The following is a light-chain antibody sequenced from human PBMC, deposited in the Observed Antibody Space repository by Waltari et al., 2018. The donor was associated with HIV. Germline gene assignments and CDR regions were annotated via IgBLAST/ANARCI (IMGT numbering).Light chain of an antibody. CDR3: SSYAGSNNVI. J-gene: IGLJ2*01. Sequence: QSALTQPPSASGSPGQSVTISCTGTSSDVGAHNYVPWYQQYPGKASKLMIYSCIKRPSGVPDRFSGSKSGNTASLTVSGLQAEDEADYYCSSYAGSNNVIFGGGTKVTVL. V-gene: IGLV2-8*01. CDR2: SCI. CDR1: SSDVGAHNY.